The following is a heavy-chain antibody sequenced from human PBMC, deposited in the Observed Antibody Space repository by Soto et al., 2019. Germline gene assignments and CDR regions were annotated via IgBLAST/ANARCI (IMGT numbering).Heavy chain of an antibody. CDR1: GFTFSNYA. V-gene: IGHV3-23*01. J-gene: IGHJ4*02. CDR2: ISGSGIST. CDR3: ARDSADCASSSCYGFFGY. Sequence: PGGSLRLSCAASGFTFSNYAMTWVRQAPGKGLEWVSAISGSGISTFYADSVKGRFTISRDNSKNTLYLQMNSLRAADTAVYYCARDSADCASSSCYGFFGYWGQGT. D-gene: IGHD2-2*01.